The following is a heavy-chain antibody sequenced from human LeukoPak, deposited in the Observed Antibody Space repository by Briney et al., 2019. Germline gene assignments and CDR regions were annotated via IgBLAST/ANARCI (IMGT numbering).Heavy chain of an antibody. CDR1: GFTFSSYS. Sequence: GGSLSLSCAASGFTFSSYSMNWVRQAPGKGLEWVSSISSSSSYIYYADSVKGQFTISRDNAKNSPYLQMNSLRAEDTAVYDCARGQQHVDYWGQGTLVTVSS. D-gene: IGHD6-13*01. J-gene: IGHJ4*02. CDR2: ISSSSSYI. V-gene: IGHV3-21*01. CDR3: ARGQQHVDY.